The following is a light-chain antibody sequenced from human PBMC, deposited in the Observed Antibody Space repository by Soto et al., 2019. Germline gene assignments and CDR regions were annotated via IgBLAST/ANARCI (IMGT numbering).Light chain of an antibody. Sequence: DIQMTQSPSSLSASIGDRVTITCRASQDISVYLAWYQQKPGKVPNLLIYAASTLQSEVPSRFSGSGSGTEFTLTISSLQSEDVASYYCQRYGGTPYTFGPGTKVDIK. J-gene: IGKJ3*01. CDR2: AAS. CDR3: QRYGGTPYT. CDR1: QDISVY. V-gene: IGKV1-27*01.